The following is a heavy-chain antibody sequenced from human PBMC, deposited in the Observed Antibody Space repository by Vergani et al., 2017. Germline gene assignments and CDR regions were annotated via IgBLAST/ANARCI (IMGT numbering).Heavy chain of an antibody. CDR1: GGTFSSYT. CDR2: IIPILGTA. V-gene: IGHV1-69*08. Sequence: QVQLVQSGAEVKKPGSSVKVSCKASGGTFSSYTISWVRQAPGQGLEWMGRIIPILGTANYAQKCQGRVTITADESTSTAYMELSSLRSEDTAVYYCARDWDLGYSYGYYDYWGQGTLVTVSS. J-gene: IGHJ4*02. D-gene: IGHD5-18*01. CDR3: ARDWDLGYSYGYYDY.